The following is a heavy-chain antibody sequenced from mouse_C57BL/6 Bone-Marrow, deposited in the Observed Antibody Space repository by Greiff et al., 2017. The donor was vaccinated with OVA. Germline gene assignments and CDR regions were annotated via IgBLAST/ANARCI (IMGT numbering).Heavy chain of an antibody. CDR2: IDPETGGT. CDR3: TRGYSNDYAMDY. D-gene: IGHD2-5*01. V-gene: IGHV1-15*01. Sequence: QVQLKESGAELVRPGASVTLSCKASGYTFTDYEMHWVKQTPVHGLEWIGAIDPETGGTAYNQKSKGKAILTADKSSSTAYMELRSLTSEDSAVYYCTRGYSNDYAMDYWGQGTSVTVSS. J-gene: IGHJ4*01. CDR1: GYTFTDYE.